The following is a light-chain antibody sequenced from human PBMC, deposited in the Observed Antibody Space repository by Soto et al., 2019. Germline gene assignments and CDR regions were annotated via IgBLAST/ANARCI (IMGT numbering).Light chain of an antibody. Sequence: QSVLTQPPSVSGSPGQSVTISCTGTSSDVGVYNYVSWYQQHPGKAPKLMIYEVSKRPSGVPDRFSGSKSGNTASLTVSGLQAEDEADYYCSSFAGNNNLVFGGGTKLTVL. CDR3: SSFAGNNNLV. CDR2: EVS. V-gene: IGLV2-8*01. CDR1: SSDVGVYNY. J-gene: IGLJ2*01.